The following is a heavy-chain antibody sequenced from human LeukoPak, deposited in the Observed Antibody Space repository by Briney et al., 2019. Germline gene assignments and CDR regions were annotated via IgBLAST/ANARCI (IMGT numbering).Heavy chain of an antibody. CDR2: INPNSGGT. J-gene: IGHJ6*03. Sequence: GASVKVSCKASGYTFTGYYMHWVRQAPGQGLEWMGWINPNSGGTNYAQKFQGRVTMTRDTSISTAYMELSRLRSDDTAVYYCARDPDYDILTGYYPYYYYYYMDVWGKGTTVTISS. CDR1: GYTFTGYY. CDR3: ARDPDYDILTGYYPYYYYYYMDV. V-gene: IGHV1-2*02. D-gene: IGHD3-9*01.